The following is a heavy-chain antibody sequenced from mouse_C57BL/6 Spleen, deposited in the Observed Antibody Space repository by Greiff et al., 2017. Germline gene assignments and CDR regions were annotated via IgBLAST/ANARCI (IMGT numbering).Heavy chain of an antibody. D-gene: IGHD3-2*02. Sequence: EVQLQQSGPELVKPGASVKISCKASGYTFTDYYMNWVKQSHGKSLEWIGDINPNNGGTSYNQKFKGKATLTVDKSSSTAYMELRSLTSEDSAVYYCARQLRSRYYYAMDYWGQGTSVTVSS. CDR2: INPNNGGT. CDR3: ARQLRSRYYYAMDY. CDR1: GYTFTDYY. J-gene: IGHJ4*01. V-gene: IGHV1-26*01.